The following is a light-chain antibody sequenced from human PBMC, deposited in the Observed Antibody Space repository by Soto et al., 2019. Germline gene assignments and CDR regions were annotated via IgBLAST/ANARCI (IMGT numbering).Light chain of an antibody. CDR1: QSISSY. J-gene: IGKJ2*01. CDR3: HQSYSTLYT. Sequence: DIQMTQSPSSLSASVGDRVTITCRASQSISSYLNWYQQKPGKAPKLLIYAASSLQSGVPSRFSGSGSGTDFTITIISLQPEDFATYYCHQSYSTLYTFGQGTKLEIK. V-gene: IGKV1-39*01. CDR2: AAS.